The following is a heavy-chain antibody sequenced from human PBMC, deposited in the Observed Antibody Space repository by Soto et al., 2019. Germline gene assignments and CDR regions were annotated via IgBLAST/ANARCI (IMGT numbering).Heavy chain of an antibody. Sequence: PSETLSLTCAVYGGSFSGYYWSWIRQPPGKGLEWIGEINHSGSTNYNPSLKSRVTISVDTSKNQFSLKLSSVTAADTAVYCCARSKQRDSSWYVRWFDPWGQGTQVTVSS. D-gene: IGHD6-13*01. V-gene: IGHV4-34*01. CDR3: ARSKQRDSSWYVRWFDP. CDR2: INHSGST. J-gene: IGHJ5*02. CDR1: GGSFSGYY.